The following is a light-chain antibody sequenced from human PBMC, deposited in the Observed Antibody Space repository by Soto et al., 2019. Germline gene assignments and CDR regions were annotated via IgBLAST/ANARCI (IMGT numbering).Light chain of an antibody. V-gene: IGKV2-24*01. J-gene: IGKJ2*01. CDR1: ECLVRSDGRTY. CDR3: MQATHCRPYT. Sequence: IVLTQAPLPAPVTPGQTASISCRSSECLVRSDGRTYLSWFHQRPGVPPRRLILQISHRSSGVPDRFRGSGAETDFTLENSRGEPNDVGISYCMQATHCRPYTLGGGTKLEI. CDR2: QIS.